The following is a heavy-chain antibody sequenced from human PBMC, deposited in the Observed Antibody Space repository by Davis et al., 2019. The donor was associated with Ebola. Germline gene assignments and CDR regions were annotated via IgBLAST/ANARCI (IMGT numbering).Heavy chain of an antibody. Sequence: PGGSLRLSCAASGFTFSSYWMSWVRQAPGKGLEWVANINQDGNEKYYADSVKGRFTISRDNSKNTLYLQMNSLRAEDTAVYYCAKGFYKLRAYYYYYGMDVWGQGTTVTVSS. CDR1: GFTFSSYW. CDR2: INQDGNEK. CDR3: AKGFYKLRAYYYYYGMDV. D-gene: IGHD4-17*01. J-gene: IGHJ6*02. V-gene: IGHV3-7*01.